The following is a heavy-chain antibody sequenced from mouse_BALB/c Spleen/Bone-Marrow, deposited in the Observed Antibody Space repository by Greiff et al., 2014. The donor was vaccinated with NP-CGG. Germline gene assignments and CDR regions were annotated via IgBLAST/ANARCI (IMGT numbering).Heavy chain of an antibody. Sequence: EVHLVESGGGLVKPGGSLKLSCAASGFAFSSYDMSWVRQTPEKRLEWVAYISSGGGSTYYPDTVKGRFTISRDNAKNTLHLQMSSLKSEDTAMYYCARHRYYFDYWGQGTTLTVSS. CDR1: GFAFSSYD. V-gene: IGHV5-12-1*01. CDR3: ARHRYYFDY. J-gene: IGHJ2*01. CDR2: ISSGGGST.